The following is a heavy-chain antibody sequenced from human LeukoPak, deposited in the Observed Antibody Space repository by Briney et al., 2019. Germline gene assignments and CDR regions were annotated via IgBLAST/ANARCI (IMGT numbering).Heavy chain of an antibody. CDR1: GFTFSTYA. CDR3: ARNFRRGDFDY. D-gene: IGHD3-10*01. CDR2: ISYDGSNK. J-gene: IGHJ4*02. V-gene: IGHV3-30-3*01. Sequence: GRSLILSCAASGFTFSTYAIHWVRQAPGKGLEWVAVISYDGSNKYYADSVKGRFTISRDNSKNTLYLQMNSLRAEDTAVYYCARNFRRGDFDYWGQGTLVTVSS.